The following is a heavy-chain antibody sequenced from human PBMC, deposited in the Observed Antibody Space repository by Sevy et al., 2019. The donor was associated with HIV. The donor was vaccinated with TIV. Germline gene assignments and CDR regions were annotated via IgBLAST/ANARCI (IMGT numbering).Heavy chain of an antibody. J-gene: IGHJ4*02. Sequence: GGSLRLPCAASGFTFSSYGMHWVRQAPGKGLEWVAFIRYDGSNKYYADSVKGRFTISRDNSKNTLYLQMNSLRAEDTAVYYCAKDLYGDYEGHYWGQGTLVTVSS. CDR3: AKDLYGDYEGHY. D-gene: IGHD4-17*01. V-gene: IGHV3-30*02. CDR2: IRYDGSNK. CDR1: GFTFSSYG.